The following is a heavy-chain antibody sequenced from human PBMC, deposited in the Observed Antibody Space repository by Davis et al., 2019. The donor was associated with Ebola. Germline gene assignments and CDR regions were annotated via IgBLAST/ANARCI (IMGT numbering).Heavy chain of an antibody. CDR1: GHSFTGQW. V-gene: IGHV5-51*01. J-gene: IGHJ4*02. D-gene: IGHD6-19*01. CDR3: ARRAGSLNYFNS. CDR2: IYPDDSDT. Sequence: GESLKISCKASGHSFTGQWIGWVRQMPGKGLEWMGIIYPDDSDTRYSPSFQGQVTISADMSISTAYLQWSSLRASDTAMYYCARRAGSLNYFNSWGRGTLVTVSS.